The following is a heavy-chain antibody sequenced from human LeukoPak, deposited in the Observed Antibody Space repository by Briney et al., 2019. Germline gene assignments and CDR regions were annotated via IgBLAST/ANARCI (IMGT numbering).Heavy chain of an antibody. Sequence: PGGSLRLSYTASGFTFGDYAMSWVRQAPGKGLEWVGFIRSKAYGGTTEYAASVKGRFTISRDDSKSIAYLQMNSLKTDDTAVYYCTSVDYYDSSGEYYFDYWGQGTLVTVSS. D-gene: IGHD3-22*01. V-gene: IGHV3-49*04. CDR1: GFTFGDYA. J-gene: IGHJ4*02. CDR3: TSVDYYDSSGEYYFDY. CDR2: IRSKAYGGTT.